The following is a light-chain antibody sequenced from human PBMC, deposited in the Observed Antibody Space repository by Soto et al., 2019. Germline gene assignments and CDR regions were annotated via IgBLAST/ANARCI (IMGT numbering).Light chain of an antibody. CDR3: QQYGSPGT. CDR2: AAS. Sequence: IVLAQSPGILSLSPGERPTLSCRASQSVSNNYLAWYQQKPSQAPSLLNYAASNRGTGIPDRFSGSASATDFTLTISRLEPEDFAVYYCQQYGSPGTFGQGTKVDIK. CDR1: QSVSNNY. J-gene: IGKJ1*01. V-gene: IGKV3-20*01.